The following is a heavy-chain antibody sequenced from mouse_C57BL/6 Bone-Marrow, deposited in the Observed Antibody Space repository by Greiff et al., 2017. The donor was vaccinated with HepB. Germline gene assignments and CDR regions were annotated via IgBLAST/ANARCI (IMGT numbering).Heavy chain of an antibody. CDR2: IWSGGST. V-gene: IGHV2-2*01. CDR1: GFSFTSYG. J-gene: IGHJ3*01. D-gene: IGHD2-5*01. CDR3: AKKGPYYSTFAY. Sequence: QVQLKESGPGLVQPSQCLSITCTASGFSFTSYGVHWVRQSPGKGLEWLGVIWSGGSTDYNAAFISRLSISKDNSKSQVFFKMNSLQADDTAIYYCAKKGPYYSTFAYWGQGTLVTVSA.